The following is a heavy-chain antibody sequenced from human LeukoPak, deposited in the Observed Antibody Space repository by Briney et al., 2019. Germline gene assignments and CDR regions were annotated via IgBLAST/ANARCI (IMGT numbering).Heavy chain of an antibody. V-gene: IGHV3-23*01. Sequence: GGSLRLSCAASGFTFTSYAMTWVRQAPGKGLEWVSHISGSGGTTYYADSVKGRFTISRDNSKNTLYLQMNSLRAEDTAVYYCAKNRAPYSSSWSDYWGQGTLVTVSS. CDR1: GFTFTSYA. D-gene: IGHD6-13*01. CDR2: ISGSGGTT. CDR3: AKNRAPYSSSWSDY. J-gene: IGHJ4*02.